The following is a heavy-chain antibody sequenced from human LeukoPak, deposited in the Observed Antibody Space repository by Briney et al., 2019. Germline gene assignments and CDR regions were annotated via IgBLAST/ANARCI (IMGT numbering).Heavy chain of an antibody. CDR2: ISGSSSTI. V-gene: IGHV3-48*04. J-gene: IGHJ2*01. Sequence: GGSLRLSCAASGFTFHSYSMNWVRQAPGKGLEWVSYISGSSSTIYYADSVKGRFTISRDNAKDSLYLQMNSLRAEDTALYYCARARYDYGYWYFDLWGRGTLVTVSS. CDR1: GFTFHSYS. D-gene: IGHD4-17*01. CDR3: ARARYDYGYWYFDL.